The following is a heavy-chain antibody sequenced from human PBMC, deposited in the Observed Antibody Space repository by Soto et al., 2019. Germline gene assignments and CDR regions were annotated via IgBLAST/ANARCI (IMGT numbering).Heavy chain of an antibody. D-gene: IGHD5-18*01. Sequence: GGSLRLSCAASGFTFSSYGMHWVRQAPGKGLEWVAVIWYDGSNKYYADSVKGRFTISRDNSKNTLYLQMNSLRAEDTAVYYCAIQTSVEEGRTAMEDYGMDVWGQGTTVTVSS. J-gene: IGHJ6*02. CDR3: AIQTSVEEGRTAMEDYGMDV. CDR1: GFTFSSYG. CDR2: IWYDGSNK. V-gene: IGHV3-33*01.